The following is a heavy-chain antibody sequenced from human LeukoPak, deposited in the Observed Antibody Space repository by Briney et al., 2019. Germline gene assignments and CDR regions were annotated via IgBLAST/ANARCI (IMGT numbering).Heavy chain of an antibody. V-gene: IGHV3-48*01. Sequence: GGSLRLSGAASGFTFSSYSMNWVRQVPGKGLECVSYISSSSSTIYYADSVKGRFTISRDNAKNSLYLQMNSLRAEDTAVYYCARGRAIAAAGTFLAFDIWGQGTMVTVSS. J-gene: IGHJ3*02. CDR1: GFTFSSYS. CDR3: ARGRAIAAAGTFLAFDI. D-gene: IGHD6-13*01. CDR2: ISSSSSTI.